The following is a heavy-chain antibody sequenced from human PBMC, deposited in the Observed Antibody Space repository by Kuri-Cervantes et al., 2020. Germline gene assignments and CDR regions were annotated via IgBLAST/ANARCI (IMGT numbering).Heavy chain of an antibody. D-gene: IGHD5-12*01. J-gene: IGHJ4*02. V-gene: IGHV4-59*12. CDR1: GGSISNYY. Sequence: SETLSLTCTVSGGSISNYYWSWIRQSPGKGLYWIGYIDYSGSTNYNPSLKSRVTISVDTSKNQFSLRLSSVTAADTAVYYCARDPYHSGYDYPVDNWGQGTLVTVSS. CDR3: ARDPYHSGYDYPVDN. CDR2: IDYSGST.